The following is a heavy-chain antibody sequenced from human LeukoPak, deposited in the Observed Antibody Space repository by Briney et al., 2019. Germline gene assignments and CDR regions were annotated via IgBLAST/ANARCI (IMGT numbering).Heavy chain of an antibody. D-gene: IGHD3-3*01. CDR2: INPNSGST. V-gene: IGHV1-2*02. Sequence: ASVKVSCKASGYTFTGHYMHWVRQAPGQGLEWMGWINPNSGSTNYAHNFQGRVTMTRDTSISTAYMELSSLRSDDTAVYYCARDHGGTTMFVDAFDIWGQGTMVTVSS. J-gene: IGHJ3*02. CDR3: ARDHGGTTMFVDAFDI. CDR1: GYTFTGHY.